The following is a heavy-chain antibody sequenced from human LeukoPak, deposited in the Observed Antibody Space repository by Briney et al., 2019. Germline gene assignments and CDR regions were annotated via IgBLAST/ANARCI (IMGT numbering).Heavy chain of an antibody. CDR2: IWYDGSNK. Sequence: SGRSLRLSCAASGFTFSSYGMHWVRQAPGKGLEWVAVIWYDGSNKYYGDSVKGRFTISRDNSKKTLYLQMNSLRVEDTAVYYCARDYKYAFDNWGQGTLVTVSS. CDR1: GFTFSSYG. D-gene: IGHD5-24*01. CDR3: ARDYKYAFDN. J-gene: IGHJ4*02. V-gene: IGHV3-33*01.